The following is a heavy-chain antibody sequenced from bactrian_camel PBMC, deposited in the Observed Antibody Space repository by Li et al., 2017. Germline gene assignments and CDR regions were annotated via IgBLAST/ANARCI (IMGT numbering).Heavy chain of an antibody. J-gene: IGHJ4*01. V-gene: IGHV3S63*01. CDR2: IDTRGGST. CDR1: GATQDIGC. CDR3: AASKIYRIMVVPGNGECWDYEHNY. D-gene: IGHD2*01. Sequence: VQLVESGGESVQAGGSLRLSCVASGATQDIGCMGWFRQVPGLEREAVATIDTRGGSTVYADSVKGRFTISYDNRENTVYLQMNNLKPEDTAVYYCAASKIYRIMVVPGNGECWDYEHNYWGQGTQVTVS.